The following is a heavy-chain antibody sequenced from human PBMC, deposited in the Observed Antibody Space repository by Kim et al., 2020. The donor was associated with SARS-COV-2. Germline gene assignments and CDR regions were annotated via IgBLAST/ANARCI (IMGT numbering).Heavy chain of an antibody. J-gene: IGHJ4*02. CDR3: ARHGGSGWSRHKFDY. D-gene: IGHD6-19*01. CDR2: IYYSGST. CDR1: GGSISSYY. V-gene: IGHV4-59*08. Sequence: SETLSLTCTVSGGSISSYYWSWIRQPPGKGLEWIGYIYYSGSTNYNPSLKSRVTISVDTSKNQFSLKLSSVTAADTAVYYCARHGGSGWSRHKFDYWGQGTLVTVSS.